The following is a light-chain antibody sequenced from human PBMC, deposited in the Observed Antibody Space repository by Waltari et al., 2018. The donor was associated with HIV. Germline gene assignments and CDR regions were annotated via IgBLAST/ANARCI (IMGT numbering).Light chain of an antibody. CDR3: QQTYTTPPT. J-gene: IGKJ4*01. CDR1: QSVFFSPNKRNY. Sequence: DIVMTQSPDSLAVSLGARATINCKSSQSVFFSPNKRNYISWYQQKPGQPPKLIIYWASTRKTGVPDRSSGSGSGTDFTLSISSLQAEDVAGYFCQQTYTTPPTFGGGTKVEI. V-gene: IGKV4-1*01. CDR2: WAS.